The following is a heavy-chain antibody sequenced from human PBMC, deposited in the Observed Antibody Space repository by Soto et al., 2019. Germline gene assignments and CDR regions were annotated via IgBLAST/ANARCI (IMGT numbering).Heavy chain of an antibody. Sequence: QVQLVESGGGVVQRGRSLRLSCAASGFIFSSYGMHWVRQAPGKGLEWVAVIWYDGSGKFYADSVKGRFTISRDNSKNTLYLQMNSLGVEGTSFYYCVRDEGYPIDYWCQGTLVTVSS. CDR1: GFIFSSYG. D-gene: IGHD6-13*01. CDR2: IWYDGSGK. V-gene: IGHV3-33*01. J-gene: IGHJ4*02. CDR3: VRDEGYPIDY.